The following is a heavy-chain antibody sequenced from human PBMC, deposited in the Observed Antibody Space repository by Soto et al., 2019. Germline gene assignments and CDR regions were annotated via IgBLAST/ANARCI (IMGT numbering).Heavy chain of an antibody. CDR1: GFTFSNAW. CDR2: IKSKTDGGTT. CDR3: RGARGYY. J-gene: IGHJ4*02. D-gene: IGHD1-26*01. Sequence: PGGSLRLSCAASGFTFSNAWMSWVRQAPGKGLEWVGRIKSKTDGGTTDYEAPVKGRFAISRDDSKNTLYLQMNSLKTQDTAVYCCRGARGYYWGQGTLVTVSS. V-gene: IGHV3-15*01.